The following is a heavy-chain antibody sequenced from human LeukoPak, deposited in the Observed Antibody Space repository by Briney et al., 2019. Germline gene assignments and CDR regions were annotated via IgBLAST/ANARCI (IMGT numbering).Heavy chain of an antibody. V-gene: IGHV4-34*01. D-gene: IGHD3-9*01. CDR3: ARTVGYYDILTPFSNGFDY. CDR2: INHSGTI. Sequence: SETLSLTCGVYGGSLSAYYWNWIRQPPGKGLEWIGEINHSGTINYNPSLKSRVTISVDTSKNQFSLKLSSVTAADTAVYYCARTVGYYDILTPFSNGFDYWGQGTLVTVSS. CDR1: GGSLSAYY. J-gene: IGHJ4*02.